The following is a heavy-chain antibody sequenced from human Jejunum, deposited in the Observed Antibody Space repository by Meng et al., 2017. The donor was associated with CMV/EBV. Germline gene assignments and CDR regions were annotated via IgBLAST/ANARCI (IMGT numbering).Heavy chain of an antibody. J-gene: IGHJ4*02. V-gene: IGHV3-9*01. CDR2: IRWNSGDI. Sequence: SGFSFDDYAMHWVRQAPGKGLEWVSGIRWNSGDIGYADSVKGRFTISRDNSKNTLYLQVNSLRPEDTGVYYCARGTGSGSWLIDSWGQGTLVTVSS. CDR1: GFSFDDYA. CDR3: ARGTGSGSWLIDS. D-gene: IGHD6-13*01.